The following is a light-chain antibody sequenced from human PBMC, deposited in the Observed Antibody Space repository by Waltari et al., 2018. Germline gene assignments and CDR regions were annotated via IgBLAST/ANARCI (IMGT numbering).Light chain of an antibody. Sequence: EIVLTQSPATLSLSPGERATLSCRASQSVSGAYLVWYQQIPGQAPRLLIYAASSRATGVPDRFGGSGSGTDFTLTISRLEPEDFAVYYCQQFGSLPWTFGRGTRVEIK. CDR1: QSVSGAY. J-gene: IGKJ1*01. CDR2: AAS. CDR3: QQFGSLPWT. V-gene: IGKV3-20*01.